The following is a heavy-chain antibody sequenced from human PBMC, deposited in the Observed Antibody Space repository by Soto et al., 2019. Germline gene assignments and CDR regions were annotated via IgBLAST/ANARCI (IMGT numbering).Heavy chain of an antibody. Sequence: GSLRLSCAASNFTFSYAWTSWVRQAPGKGLEWVGRIKSTAYGGTTDYAAPVKGRVTISRDDSKNTLYLQMNSLRTEDTARYYCTTDDTSGYYFHYWRQGTRVTVAS. V-gene: IGHV3-15*01. CDR1: NFTFSYAW. CDR3: TTDDTSGYYFHY. J-gene: IGHJ4*02. CDR2: IKSTAYGGTT. D-gene: IGHD3-22*01.